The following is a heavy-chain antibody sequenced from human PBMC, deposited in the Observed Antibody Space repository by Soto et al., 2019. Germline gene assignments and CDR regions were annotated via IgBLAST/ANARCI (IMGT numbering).Heavy chain of an antibody. CDR1: DGSISSGGYY. J-gene: IGHJ6*02. Sequence: QVQLQESGPGLVKPSQTLSLTCTVSDGSISSGGYYWSWIRQHPGKGLEWIGYIYYSGSTYYNPSLKSRVTISVDTSKNQFSLKLSSVTAADTAVYYCARAGIVVPAAIPYYYYYGMDVWGQGTTVTVSS. CDR2: IYYSGST. CDR3: ARAGIVVPAAIPYYYYYGMDV. V-gene: IGHV4-31*03. D-gene: IGHD2-2*01.